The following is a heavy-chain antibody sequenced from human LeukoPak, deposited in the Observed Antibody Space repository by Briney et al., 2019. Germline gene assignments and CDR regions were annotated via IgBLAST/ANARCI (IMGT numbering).Heavy chain of an antibody. Sequence: PSETLSLTCTVSGGSISSSSHYWGWIRQPPGKGLDWIGSIYYSGSTYYTPSLKSRVAISVDTSKNQFSLKLSSVTAADTAVYYCARHPYYSSPFDYWGQGTLVTVSS. CDR1: GGSISSSSHY. CDR2: IYYSGST. J-gene: IGHJ4*02. D-gene: IGHD3-22*01. V-gene: IGHV4-39*01. CDR3: ARHPYYSSPFDY.